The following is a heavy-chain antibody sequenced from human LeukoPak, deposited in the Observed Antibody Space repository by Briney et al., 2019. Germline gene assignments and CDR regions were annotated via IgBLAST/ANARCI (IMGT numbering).Heavy chain of an antibody. D-gene: IGHD3-22*01. CDR2: IYYGGST. V-gene: IGHV4-39*07. Sequence: SETLSLTCTVSGGSISSSSYYWGWIRQPPGKGLEWIGSIYYGGSTYYNPSLKSRVTISVDTSKNQFSLKLSSVTAADTAVYYCARDRYYYDSSVAFDIWGQGTMVTVSS. CDR1: GGSISSSSYY. J-gene: IGHJ3*02. CDR3: ARDRYYYDSSVAFDI.